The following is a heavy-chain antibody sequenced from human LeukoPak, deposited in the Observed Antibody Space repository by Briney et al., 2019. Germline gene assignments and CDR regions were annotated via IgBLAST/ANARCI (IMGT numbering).Heavy chain of an antibody. CDR2: ISSDGSSK. J-gene: IGHJ4*02. D-gene: IGHD6-19*01. V-gene: IGHV3-30*04. Sequence: PGRSLGLSCAASGFTLSNYAMHWVRQAPGKGLEWVALISSDGSSKDYVESVKGRFTISRDNSQNTLHLQMNSLRANDTAVYYRVRDHSTAGSGWYWDYWGQGTLVTVSS. CDR1: GFTLSNYA. CDR3: VRDHSTAGSGWYWDY.